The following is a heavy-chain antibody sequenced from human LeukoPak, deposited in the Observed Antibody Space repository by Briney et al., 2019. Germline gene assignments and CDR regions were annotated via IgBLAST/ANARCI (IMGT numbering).Heavy chain of an antibody. J-gene: IGHJ4*02. CDR1: GYTFTSYA. CDR2: INTNTGNP. D-gene: IGHD3-10*01. CDR3: ARERPGVIFDY. Sequence: WASVKVSCKASGYTFTSYAMAWVRQAPGQGLEWMGWINTNTGNPTYAQDFTGRFVFSLDTSVSTAYLQISTLKAEDTAVYYCARERPGVIFDYWGQGTLVTVSS. V-gene: IGHV7-4-1*02.